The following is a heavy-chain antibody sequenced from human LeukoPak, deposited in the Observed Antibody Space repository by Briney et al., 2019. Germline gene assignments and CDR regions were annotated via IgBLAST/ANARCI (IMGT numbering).Heavy chain of an antibody. Sequence: ASVKVSCKASGYTFTGYYMHCVRQAPGQGLEWMGWINPNSGGTNYAQKFQGRVTMTRDTSTSTAYMELSRLRSDDTAVYYCARAGGYSGYDNDAFDIWGQGTMVTVSS. CDR1: GYTFTGYY. CDR2: INPNSGGT. CDR3: ARAGGYSGYDNDAFDI. J-gene: IGHJ3*02. D-gene: IGHD5-12*01. V-gene: IGHV1-2*02.